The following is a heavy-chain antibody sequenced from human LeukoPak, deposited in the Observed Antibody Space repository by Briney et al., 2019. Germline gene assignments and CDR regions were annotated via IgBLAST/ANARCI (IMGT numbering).Heavy chain of an antibody. J-gene: IGHJ4*02. CDR1: GFTFSTYA. V-gene: IGHV3-23*01. D-gene: IGHD5-12*01. CDR2: ISASGGTT. Sequence: GGSLRLSCAASGFTFSTYAMSWVRQAPGKGLEWVSGISASGGTTYYADSVKGRFTISRDNAKNSLYLQMNSLRAEDTAVYYCARDGYSGYDAARYWGQGTLVTVSS. CDR3: ARDGYSGYDAARY.